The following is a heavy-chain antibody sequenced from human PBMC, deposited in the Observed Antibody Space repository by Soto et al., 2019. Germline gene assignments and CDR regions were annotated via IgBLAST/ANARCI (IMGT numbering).Heavy chain of an antibody. CDR1: GYTFISYG. Sequence: QVQLVQSGAEVKKPGASVKVSCKASGYTFISYGISWVRQAPGQGLEWMGGVNPYNDNTKYEQNLQGRVTMTTDTVTSPAYLELRSLTADDTAVYYFVRDDTGVALDYWGQGTLVTVSS. CDR3: VRDDTGVALDY. CDR2: VNPYNDNT. V-gene: IGHV1-18*01. D-gene: IGHD5-18*01. J-gene: IGHJ4*02.